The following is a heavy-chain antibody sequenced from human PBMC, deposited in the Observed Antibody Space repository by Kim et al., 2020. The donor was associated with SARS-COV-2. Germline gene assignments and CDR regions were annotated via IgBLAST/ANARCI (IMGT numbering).Heavy chain of an antibody. J-gene: IGHJ6*02. CDR1: GFTFSSYA. CDR3: ARGFHGYYYYYGMDV. V-gene: IGHV3-30-3*01. Sequence: GGSLRLSCAASGFTFSSYAMFWVRQAPGRGLEYLAVISYDGDNKYYADSVKGRFTTSRDSSKNTLYLQMNSLRGEDTAVYYCARGFHGYYYYYGMDVWGQGTAVTVSS. CDR2: ISYDGDNK.